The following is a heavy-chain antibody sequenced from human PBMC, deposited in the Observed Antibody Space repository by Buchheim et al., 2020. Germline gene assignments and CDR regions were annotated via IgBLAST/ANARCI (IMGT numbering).Heavy chain of an antibody. V-gene: IGHV1-69*02. CDR1: GGTFSSYT. CDR2: IIPILGIA. CDR3: ARTLWFGDQGFGANWFDP. D-gene: IGHD3-10*01. Sequence: QVQLVQSEAEVKKPGSSVKVSCKASGGTFSSYTISWVRQAPGQGLEWMGRIIPILGIANYAQKFQGRVTITADKSTSTAYMELSSLRSEDTAVYYCARTLWFGDQGFGANWFDPWGQGTL. J-gene: IGHJ5*02.